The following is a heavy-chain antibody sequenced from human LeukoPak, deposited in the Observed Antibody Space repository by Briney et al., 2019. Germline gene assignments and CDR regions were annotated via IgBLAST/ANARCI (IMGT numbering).Heavy chain of an antibody. Sequence: PSETLSLTCTVSGGSITSGGYYWSWIRQHPGKGLEWIGYIYHTGRTYYNPSLKSRISMSLDTSKNQFSLRLSSVTAADTAVFYCARGGYSGYDFNFDYWGQGTLVTVSS. V-gene: IGHV4-31*03. CDR2: IYHTGRT. J-gene: IGHJ4*02. CDR3: ARGGYSGYDFNFDY. CDR1: GGSITSGGYY. D-gene: IGHD5-12*01.